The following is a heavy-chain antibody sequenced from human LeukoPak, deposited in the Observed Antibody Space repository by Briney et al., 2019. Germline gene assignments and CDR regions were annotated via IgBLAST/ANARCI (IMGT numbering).Heavy chain of an antibody. Sequence: SETLSLTCTVSGGSISSYYWSWIRQPPGKGLEWIGYIYYSGSTNYNPSLKSRVTISVDTSKNQFSLKLSSVTAADTAVYYCARGGGVDIVATIGDWFDPWGQGTLVTVSS. D-gene: IGHD5-12*01. V-gene: IGHV4-59*01. CDR1: GGSISSYY. CDR2: IYYSGST. J-gene: IGHJ5*02. CDR3: ARGGGVDIVATIGDWFDP.